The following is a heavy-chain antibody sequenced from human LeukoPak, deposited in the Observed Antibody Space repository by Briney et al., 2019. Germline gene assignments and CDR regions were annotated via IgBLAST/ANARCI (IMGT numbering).Heavy chain of an antibody. CDR3: ARDQYSGSYYYWYFDL. CDR2: IYYSGST. Sequence: SETLSLTCTVSGGSVSSGSYYWSWIRQLPGKGLEWIGYIYYSGSTNYNPSLKSRVTISVDTSKNQFSLKLSSVTAADTAVYYCARDQYSGSYYYWYFDLWGRGTLVTVSS. D-gene: IGHD1-26*01. CDR1: GGSVSSGSYY. J-gene: IGHJ2*01. V-gene: IGHV4-61*01.